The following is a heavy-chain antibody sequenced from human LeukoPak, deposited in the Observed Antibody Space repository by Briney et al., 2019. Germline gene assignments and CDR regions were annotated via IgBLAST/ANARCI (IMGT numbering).Heavy chain of an antibody. V-gene: IGHV4-34*01. CDR1: GGSFSGYY. CDR3: ARESVSYSSSWYFYY. J-gene: IGHJ4*02. CDR2: INQSGIT. D-gene: IGHD6-13*01. Sequence: SETLSLTCAVYGGSFSGYYWSWIRQPPGKGLEWIGEINQSGITNYNPSLKSRVTISVDTSKNQFSLKLRSVTAADTAVYYCARESVSYSSSWYFYYWGQGTLVTVSS.